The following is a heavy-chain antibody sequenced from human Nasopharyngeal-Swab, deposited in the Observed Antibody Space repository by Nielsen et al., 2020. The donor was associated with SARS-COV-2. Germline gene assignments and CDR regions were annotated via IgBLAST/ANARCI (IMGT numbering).Heavy chain of an antibody. V-gene: IGHV1-18*01. Sequence: GESLKISCKGSGYTFTSYGISWVRQAPGQGLEWMGWISAYNGNTNYAQKLQGRVTMTTDTSTSTAYMELRSLRSDDTAVYYCARSVVVPAANLDYWGQGTLVTVSS. CDR3: ARSVVVPAANLDY. CDR1: GYTFTSYG. CDR2: ISAYNGNT. J-gene: IGHJ4*02. D-gene: IGHD2-2*01.